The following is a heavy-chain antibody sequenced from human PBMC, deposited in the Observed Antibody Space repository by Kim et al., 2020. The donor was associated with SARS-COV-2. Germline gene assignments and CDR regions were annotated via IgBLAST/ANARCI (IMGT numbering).Heavy chain of an antibody. J-gene: IGHJ4*02. Sequence: GGSLRLSCDASGFDFSVYGMHWVRQAPGEGLEWLSFISYDGSSQYYADSVKGRFSISRDNSENTVYLEMHNLRAEDTAVYYCAKQFLRYFDWLATNYFDYWGRGPLVTVSS. V-gene: IGHV3-30*18. CDR1: GFDFSVYG. CDR2: ISYDGSSQ. CDR3: AKQFLRYFDWLATNYFDY. D-gene: IGHD3-9*01.